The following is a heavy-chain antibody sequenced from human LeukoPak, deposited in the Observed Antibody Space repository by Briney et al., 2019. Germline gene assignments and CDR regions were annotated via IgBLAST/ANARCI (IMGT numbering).Heavy chain of an antibody. CDR2: IYYSGST. D-gene: IGHD1-26*01. Sequence: PSETLSLTCTVSGGSVSSGSYYWSWIRQPPGKGLEWIGYIYYSGSTNYNPSLKSRVTISVDTSRNQFSLKLSSVTAADTAVYYCARIRYSGSYYLGGLDWFDPWGQGTLVTVSS. J-gene: IGHJ5*02. CDR3: ARIRYSGSYYLGGLDWFDP. CDR1: GGSVSSGSYY. V-gene: IGHV4-61*01.